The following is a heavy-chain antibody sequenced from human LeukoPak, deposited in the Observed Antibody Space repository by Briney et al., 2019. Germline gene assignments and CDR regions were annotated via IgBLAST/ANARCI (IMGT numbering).Heavy chain of an antibody. V-gene: IGHV3-7*01. CDR3: ARDSGVATNFDN. J-gene: IGHJ4*02. CDR1: GFTFSSYW. Sequence: GGSLRLSCAASGFTFSSYWMSWVRQAPGKGLEWVANIKQDGSEKFYVDSVKGRFTIPRDNAKNSLYLQMNSLRAEDTSVYYCARDSGVATNFDNWGQGTLVTVSS. D-gene: IGHD5-24*01. CDR2: IKQDGSEK.